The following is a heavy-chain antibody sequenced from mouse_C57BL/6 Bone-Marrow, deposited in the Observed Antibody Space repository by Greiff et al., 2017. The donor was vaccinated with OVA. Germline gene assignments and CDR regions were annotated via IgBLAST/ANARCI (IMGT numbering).Heavy chain of an antibody. J-gene: IGHJ2*01. CDR1: GYTFTSYG. V-gene: IGHV1-81*01. CDR3: AREGANWGFDY. Sequence: QVQLQQSGAELARPGASVKLSCKASGYTFTSYGISWVKQRTGQGLEWIGEIYPRSGNTYYNEKFKGKATLTADKSSSTAYMELRSLTSDDSAVYFCAREGANWGFDYWGQGTTLTVSS. CDR2: IYPRSGNT. D-gene: IGHD4-1*01.